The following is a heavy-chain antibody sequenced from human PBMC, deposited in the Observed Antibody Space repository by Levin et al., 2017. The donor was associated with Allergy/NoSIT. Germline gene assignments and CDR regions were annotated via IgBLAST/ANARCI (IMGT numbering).Heavy chain of an antibody. CDR2: ITKNGDV. D-gene: IGHD3-10*01. J-gene: IGHJ4*02. V-gene: IGHV3-21*06. CDR3: ARDDAAGSRTRGIY. Sequence: GESLKISCVTSGITFSSYTMNWVRQAPGKGPEWVACITKNGDVDYADSVKGRFTISRDNAASTLHLQMNSLRDEDTAVYYCARDDAAGSRTRGIYWGQGTLVTVSS. CDR1: GITFSSYT.